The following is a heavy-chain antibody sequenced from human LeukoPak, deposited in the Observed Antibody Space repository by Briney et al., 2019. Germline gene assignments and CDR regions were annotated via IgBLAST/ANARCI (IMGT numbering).Heavy chain of an antibody. CDR1: GFTFSSYS. CDR2: ISSSSSYI. J-gene: IGHJ4*02. D-gene: IGHD3-10*01. CDR3: AKSLVRGVIITTFDY. Sequence: GGSLRLSCAASGFTFSSYSMNWVRQAPGKGLEWVSSISSSSSYIYYADSVKGRFTISRDNSKSTLYLHMNSLRAEDTAVYYCAKSLVRGVIITTFDYWGQGTLVTVSS. V-gene: IGHV3-21*04.